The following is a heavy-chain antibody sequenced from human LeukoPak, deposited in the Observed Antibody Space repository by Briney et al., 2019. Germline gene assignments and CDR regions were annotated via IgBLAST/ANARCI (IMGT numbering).Heavy chain of an antibody. CDR3: ARDAPLTY. CDR1: GFTFSSYS. CDR2: ISSSSSTI. J-gene: IGHJ4*02. V-gene: IGHV3-48*04. Sequence: GGSLRLSCAAPGFTFSSYSMNWVRQAPGKGLEWVSYISSSSSTIYYADSVKGRFTISRDNAKNSLYLQMNSLRAEDTAVYYCARDAPLTYWGQGTLVTVSS.